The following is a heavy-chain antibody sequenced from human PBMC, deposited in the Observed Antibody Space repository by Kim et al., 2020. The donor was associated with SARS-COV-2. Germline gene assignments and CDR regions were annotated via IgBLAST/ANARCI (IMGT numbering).Heavy chain of an antibody. CDR3: ARDLVPAANDGMDV. CDR1: GFTLSDYS. V-gene: IGHV3-21*01. CDR2: ISDVSTYR. Sequence: GGSLRLCVASGFTLSDYSMNWVRQAPGRGLEWVSSISDVSTYRYYADSVRGRFAISRDNAKNSLYLQMDSLRVEDTAVYYCARDLVPAANDGMDVWGQGT. D-gene: IGHD2-2*01. J-gene: IGHJ6*02.